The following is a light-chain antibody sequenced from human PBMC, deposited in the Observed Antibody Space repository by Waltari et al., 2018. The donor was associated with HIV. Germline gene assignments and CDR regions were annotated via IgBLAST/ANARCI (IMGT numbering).Light chain of an antibody. CDR1: SSDGGSYNL. Sequence: QSALTQPASVSGSPGQSITISCTGTSSDGGSYNLVSWYQHHPGKAPKLMIFEVTKRPSGVSNRFSGSKSGNTASLTISGLQADDEADYYCCSYAGSSAFVFGTGTKVTVL. CDR2: EVT. V-gene: IGLV2-23*02. J-gene: IGLJ1*01. CDR3: CSYAGSSAFV.